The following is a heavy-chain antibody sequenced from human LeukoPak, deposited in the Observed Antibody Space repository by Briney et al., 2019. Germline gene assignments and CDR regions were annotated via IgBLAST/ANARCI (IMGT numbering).Heavy chain of an antibody. J-gene: IGHJ4*02. CDR1: GYTFTGNY. CDR3: ATERQFLIGWYGTFDY. CDR2: INPNSGGT. Sequence: ASVKVSCKASGYTFTGNYMHWVRQAPGQGLERMGLINPNSGGTNNAQTFQGRVTMTRDTSISTAYMELSRLRSDDPAVYYCATERQFLIGWYGTFDYWGQGTLVTVSS. D-gene: IGHD6-19*01. V-gene: IGHV1-2*02.